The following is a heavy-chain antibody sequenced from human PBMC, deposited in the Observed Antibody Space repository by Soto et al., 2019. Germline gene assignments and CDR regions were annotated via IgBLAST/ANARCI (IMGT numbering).Heavy chain of an antibody. CDR3: ARADYEGHTHWFDP. D-gene: IGHD4-17*01. V-gene: IGHV4-59*01. CDR2: IYYSGST. Sequence: KASETLSLTCTVSGGSISSYYWSWIRQPPGKGLEWIGYIYYSGSTNYNPSLKSRVTISVDTSKNQFSLKLSSVTAADTAVYYCARADYEGHTHWFDPWGQGTLVTVSS. CDR1: GGSISSYY. J-gene: IGHJ5*02.